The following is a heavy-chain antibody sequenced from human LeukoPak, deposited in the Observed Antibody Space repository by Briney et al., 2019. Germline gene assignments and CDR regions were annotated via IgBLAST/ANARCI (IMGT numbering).Heavy chain of an antibody. CDR2: INTNTGNP. Sequence: GASVKVSCKASGYKFTTYGISWVRQAPGQGLEWMGWINTNTGNPTYAQGFTGRFVFSLDTSVSTAYLQISSLKAEDTAVYYCARETPAERFIAAADDDYWGQGTLVTVSS. CDR1: GYKFTTYG. V-gene: IGHV7-4-1*02. J-gene: IGHJ4*02. CDR3: ARETPAERFIAAADDDY. D-gene: IGHD6-13*01.